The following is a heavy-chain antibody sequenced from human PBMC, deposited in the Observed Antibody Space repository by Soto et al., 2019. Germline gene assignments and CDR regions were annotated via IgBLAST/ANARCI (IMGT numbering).Heavy chain of an antibody. V-gene: IGHV1-69*13. CDR2: IIPIFGTA. Sequence: SVKVSCKASGGTFSSYAISWVRQAPGQGLEWMGGIIPIFGTANYAQKFQGRVTITADESTSTAYMELSSLRSEDTAVYYCARGLNYYDSSGYLCRWGQGTLVTVSS. CDR1: GGTFSSYA. J-gene: IGHJ4*02. D-gene: IGHD3-22*01. CDR3: ARGLNYYDSSGYLCR.